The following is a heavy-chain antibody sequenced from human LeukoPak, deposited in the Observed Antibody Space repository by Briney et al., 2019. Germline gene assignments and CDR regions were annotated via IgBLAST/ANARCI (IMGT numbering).Heavy chain of an antibody. D-gene: IGHD3-22*01. J-gene: IGHJ3*02. CDR2: IRNKPNGETT. CDR1: GFTFSDYA. CDR3: SRFYSSGWASGAFDI. V-gene: IGHV3-49*04. Sequence: GGSLRLSCTASGFTFSDYAMSWVRQAPGKGLGWIGFIRNKPNGETTEYAASVKGRFTISRDDSKSIAHLQMNSLKSEDTAVYYCSRFYSSGWASGAFDIWGQGTMVTVSS.